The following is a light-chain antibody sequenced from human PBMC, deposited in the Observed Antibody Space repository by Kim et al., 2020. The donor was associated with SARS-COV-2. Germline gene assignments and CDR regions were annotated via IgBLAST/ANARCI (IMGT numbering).Light chain of an antibody. CDR3: QQYYNYPRM. CDR1: QGISSY. CDR2: AAS. V-gene: IGKV1-8*01. J-gene: IGKJ1*01. Sequence: ASTGDRVTITCRASQGISSYLAWYQQKPGKAPKLLIYAASTLQSGVPSRFSGSGSGTDFTLTIGCLQSEDYATYYCQQYYNYPRMFGQGTKVDIK.